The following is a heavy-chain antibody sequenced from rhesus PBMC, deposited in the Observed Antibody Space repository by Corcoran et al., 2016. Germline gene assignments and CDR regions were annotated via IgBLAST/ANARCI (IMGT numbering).Heavy chain of an antibody. CDR1: GGSFSSYW. CDR3: ARSVSAAAAGAFDY. Sequence: QVQLQESGPGLVKPSETLSLTCAVSGGSFSSYWWSWIRQPPGKGLEWIGDSNGNRGRTNNNPALKSRGTISKDASKNQFALKLSSVTAADTAVYYGARSVSAAAAGAFDYWGQGVLVTVSS. V-gene: IGHV4-80*01. J-gene: IGHJ4*01. CDR2: SNGNRGRT. D-gene: IGHD6-25*01.